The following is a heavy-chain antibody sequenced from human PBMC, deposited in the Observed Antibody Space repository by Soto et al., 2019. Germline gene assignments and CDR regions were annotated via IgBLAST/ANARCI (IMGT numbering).Heavy chain of an antibody. D-gene: IGHD3-10*01. CDR3: ARAALSFRLLWLGELDY. CDR2: ISYDGSNK. CDR1: GFTFSSYA. V-gene: IGHV3-30-3*01. Sequence: GGSLRLSCAASGFTFSSYAMHWVRQAPDKGLEWVAVISYDGSNKYYADSVKGRFTISRDNSKNTLYLQMNSLRAEDTAVYYCARAALSFRLLWLGELDYWGQGTLVTGSS. J-gene: IGHJ4*02.